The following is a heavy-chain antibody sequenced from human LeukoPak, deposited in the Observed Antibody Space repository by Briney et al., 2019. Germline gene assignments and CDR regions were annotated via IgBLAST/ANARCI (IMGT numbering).Heavy chain of an antibody. Sequence: PGGSLRLSCAASGFTFSSYSMNWVRQAPGKGLEWVSYISSSSSTIYYADSVKGRFTISRDNAKNSLYLQMNSLRAEDTAVYYCARALVFRYSSSWYNSDYWGQGTLVTVSS. J-gene: IGHJ4*02. CDR3: ARALVFRYSSSWYNSDY. D-gene: IGHD6-13*01. CDR1: GFTFSSYS. V-gene: IGHV3-48*04. CDR2: ISSSSSTI.